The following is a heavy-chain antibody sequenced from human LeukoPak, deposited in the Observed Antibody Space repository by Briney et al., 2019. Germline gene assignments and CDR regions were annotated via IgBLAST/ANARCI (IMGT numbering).Heavy chain of an antibody. Sequence: PSETLSLTCTVSGGSISSYYWSWIRQPAGKGLEWIGRIYTSGSTNYNPSLKSRVTMSVDTSKNQFSLKLSSVTAADTAVYYCAREDYCSGGSCYNYWGQGTLVTVSS. V-gene: IGHV4-4*07. CDR1: GGSISSYY. CDR2: IYTSGST. CDR3: AREDYCSGGSCYNY. D-gene: IGHD2-15*01. J-gene: IGHJ4*02.